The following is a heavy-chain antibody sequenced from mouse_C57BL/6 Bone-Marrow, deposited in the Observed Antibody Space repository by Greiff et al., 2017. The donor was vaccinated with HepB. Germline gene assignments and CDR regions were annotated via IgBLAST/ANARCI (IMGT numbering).Heavy chain of an antibody. CDR1: GYTFTSYW. D-gene: IGHD1-1*01. V-gene: IGHV1-5*01. Sequence: EVQLQESGTVLARPGASVKMSCKTSGYTFTSYWMHWVKQRPGQGLEWIGAIYPGNSDTSYNQKFKGKAKLTAVTSASTAYMELSSLTNEDSAVYYCTRTFITTVVPFDYWGQGTTLTVSS. CDR2: IYPGNSDT. CDR3: TRTFITTVVPFDY. J-gene: IGHJ2*01.